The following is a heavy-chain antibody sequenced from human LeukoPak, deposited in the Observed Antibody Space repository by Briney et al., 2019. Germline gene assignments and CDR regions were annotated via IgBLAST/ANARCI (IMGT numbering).Heavy chain of an antibody. CDR2: IYYSGST. CDR1: GGSISSYY. V-gene: IGHV4-59*01. D-gene: IGHD1-14*01. J-gene: IGHJ6*03. CDR3: ARNHQGRTYYYHYYYMDV. Sequence: SETLSLTCTVSGGSISSYYWSWIRQPPGKGLEWIGYIYYSGSTNYNPSLKSRVTISVDTSKNQFSLKLSSVTAADTAVYYCARNHQGRTYYYHYYYMDVWGKGTTVTVSS.